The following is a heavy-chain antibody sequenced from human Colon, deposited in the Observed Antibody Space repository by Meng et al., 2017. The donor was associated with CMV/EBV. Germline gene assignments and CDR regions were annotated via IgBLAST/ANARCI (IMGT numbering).Heavy chain of an antibody. V-gene: IGHV1-18*01. CDR2: ISTYNANRA. Sequence: ASVKVSCKASGYTFIDYGFSWVRQAPGQGLEWMGWISTYNANRATYAQMFQGRVIMTTDTSTTTAYMELRNLRSDDTAVYYCARDPRSDDLYGMDVWGQGTSVTVSS. CDR1: GYTFIDYG. D-gene: IGHD3/OR15-3a*01. J-gene: IGHJ6*02. CDR3: ARDPRSDDLYGMDV.